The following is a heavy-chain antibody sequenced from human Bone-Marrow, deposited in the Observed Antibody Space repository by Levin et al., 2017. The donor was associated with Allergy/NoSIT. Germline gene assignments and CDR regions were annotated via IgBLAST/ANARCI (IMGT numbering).Heavy chain of an antibody. CDR1: GFTFRHHA. CDR2: ISESGDTP. Sequence: GGSLRLSCAASGFTFRHHAMTWVRQAPGKGLEWVSTISESGDTPYYADSVKGRFTISRDNSKNTLYLQLNSLRAEDTAIYYCAQGSSGTYGEDHWGQGTLVTVSS. V-gene: IGHV3-23*01. CDR3: AQGSSGTYGEDH. D-gene: IGHD1-26*01. J-gene: IGHJ4*02.